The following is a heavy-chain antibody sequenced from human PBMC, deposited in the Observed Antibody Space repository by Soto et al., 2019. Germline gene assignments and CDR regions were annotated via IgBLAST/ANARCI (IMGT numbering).Heavy chain of an antibody. D-gene: IGHD3-9*01. CDR2: INSDGSST. J-gene: IGHJ4*02. CDR3: AKGRGWVLRYFDWPSRPDY. CDR1: GFTFSSYW. V-gene: IGHV3-74*01. Sequence: GGSLRLSCAASGFTFSSYWMHWVRQAPGKGLVWVSRINSDGSSTSYADSVKGRFTISRDNAKNTLYLQMNSLRAEDTAVYYCAKGRGWVLRYFDWPSRPDYWGQGTLVTVSS.